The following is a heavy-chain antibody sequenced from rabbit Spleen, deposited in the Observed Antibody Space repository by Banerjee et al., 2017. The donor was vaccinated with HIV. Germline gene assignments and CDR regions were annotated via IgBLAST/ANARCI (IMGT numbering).Heavy chain of an antibody. CDR1: GFSFSSSYY. CDR2: IAGSGSGFT. CDR3: ARDTGSSFSTYGMDL. J-gene: IGHJ6*01. D-gene: IGHD8-1*01. V-gene: IGHV1S40*01. Sequence: QSLEESGGDLVKPGASLTLTCTASGFSFSSSYYMCWVRQAPGKGLEWISCIAGSGSGFTYSATWANGRFTCSKASSTTVTLQMTSLTVVDTATYFCARDTGSSFSTYGMDLWGPGTLVTVS.